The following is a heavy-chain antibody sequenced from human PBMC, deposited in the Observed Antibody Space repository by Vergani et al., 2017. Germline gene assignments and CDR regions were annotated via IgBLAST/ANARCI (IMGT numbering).Heavy chain of an antibody. V-gene: IGHV3-53*02. J-gene: IGHJ3*02. CDR3: ARDRDWNGYAFDI. CDR1: GFTVSSNY. Sequence: EVQLVETGGGLIQPGGSLRLSCAASGFTVSSNYMSWVRQAPGRGLEWVSVLYSGCSTYYADSVKGRFTISRDNSKNTLYLQMNSLRAEDTAVYYCARDRDWNGYAFDIWGQGTMVTVSS. CDR2: LYSGCST. D-gene: IGHD1-1*01.